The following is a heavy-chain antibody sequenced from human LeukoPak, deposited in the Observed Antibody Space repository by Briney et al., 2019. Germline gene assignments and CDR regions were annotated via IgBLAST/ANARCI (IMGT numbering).Heavy chain of an antibody. D-gene: IGHD2-21*02. J-gene: IGHJ4*02. V-gene: IGHV3-21*01. CDR1: GFXFSSYF. CDR2: ISSTSSYI. CDR3: ARGLCGGDCYSD. Sequence: GSLRLSCAASGFXFSSYFMNWVRQAPGKGLEWVSSISSTSSYIYYADSVKGRFTISRDNAKNSLYLQMNSLRAEDTAAYYCARGLCGGDCYSDWGQGTLVTVSS.